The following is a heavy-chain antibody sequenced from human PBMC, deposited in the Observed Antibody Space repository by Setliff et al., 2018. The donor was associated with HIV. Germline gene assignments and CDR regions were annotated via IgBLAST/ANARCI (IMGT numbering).Heavy chain of an antibody. V-gene: IGHV4-59*11. Sequence: SETLSLTCTVSGGSITGHYWSWIRQPPGKGLEWIGYIHYSGSSNYNPSLKSRVTISVDKSKNQFSLKLTSVTAADTAVYYCARSSTPDTRAYYPDYWGQGTLVTVSS. J-gene: IGHJ4*02. CDR3: ARSSTPDTRAYYPDY. CDR1: GGSITGHY. D-gene: IGHD3-22*01. CDR2: IHYSGSS.